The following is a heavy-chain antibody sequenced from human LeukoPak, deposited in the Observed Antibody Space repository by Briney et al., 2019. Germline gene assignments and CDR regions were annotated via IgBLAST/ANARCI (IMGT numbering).Heavy chain of an antibody. D-gene: IGHD6-13*01. Sequence: GGSLRLSCAASGFTFSNAWMSWVRQAPGKGLEWVGRIKSKTDGGTTDYAAPVKGRFTISRDDSKNTLYLQMNSLKTEDTAVYYCTTERGGQLADFDYWGQGTLVTVSS. V-gene: IGHV3-15*01. CDR3: TTERGGQLADFDY. CDR2: IKSKTDGGTT. J-gene: IGHJ4*02. CDR1: GFTFSNAW.